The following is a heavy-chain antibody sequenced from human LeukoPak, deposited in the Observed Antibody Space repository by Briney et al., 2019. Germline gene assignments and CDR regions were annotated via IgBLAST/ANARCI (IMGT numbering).Heavy chain of an antibody. CDR3: ARGAGGYYYGMDV. CDR1: GGSFSGYY. J-gene: IGHJ6*02. D-gene: IGHD3-16*01. V-gene: IGHV4-34*01. Sequence: SETLSLTCAVYGGSFSGYYWSWIRQPPGKGLEWIGEINHSGRTNYNPSLKSRVTISVDMSKKQFSLKLSSVTAADTALYCCARGAGGYYYGMDVWGQGTTVTVSS. CDR2: INHSGRT.